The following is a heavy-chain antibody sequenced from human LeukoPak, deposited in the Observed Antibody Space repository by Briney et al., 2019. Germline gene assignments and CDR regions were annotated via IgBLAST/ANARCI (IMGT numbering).Heavy chain of an antibody. D-gene: IGHD6-13*01. Sequence: ASVKVSCKASGYPFTVYYMHWVRQAPGQGLEWMGWINPNSGSTNYAQKFQGRVTMTRDTSISTAYMELSRLRSDDTAVYYCARESARAAAGRLDQSFDYWAQGTLVTVSS. CDR3: ARESARAAAGRLDQSFDY. CDR1: GYPFTVYY. CDR2: INPNSGST. J-gene: IGHJ4*02. V-gene: IGHV1-2*02.